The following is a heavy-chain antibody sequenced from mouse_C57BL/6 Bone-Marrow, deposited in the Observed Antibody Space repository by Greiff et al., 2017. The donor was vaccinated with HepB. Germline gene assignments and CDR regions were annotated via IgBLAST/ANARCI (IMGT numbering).Heavy chain of an antibody. CDR3: TEGYYDYGWFAY. Sequence: EVKLEESGGGLVQPGGSMKLSCVASGFTFSNYWMNWVRQSPEKGLEWVAQIRLKSDNYATQYAESVTWRFTISRDDSKSSFYMQMNNLRVEDTGIYSCTEGYYDYGWFAYWGQGTLVTVSA. J-gene: IGHJ3*01. CDR1: GFTFSNYW. D-gene: IGHD2-4*01. V-gene: IGHV6-3*01. CDR2: IRLKSDNYAT.